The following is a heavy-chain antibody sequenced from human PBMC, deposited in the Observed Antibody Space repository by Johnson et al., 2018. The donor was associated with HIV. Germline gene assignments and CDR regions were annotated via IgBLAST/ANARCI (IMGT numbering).Heavy chain of an antibody. D-gene: IGHD1-26*01. CDR1: GFTFSSYG. CDR3: AKGMGELLRIDAFDI. J-gene: IGHJ3*02. Sequence: QVLLVESGGGVVQPGRSLRLSCAASGFTFSSYGMHWVRQAPGKGLEWVAVIWYDGSNKYYADSVKGRFTISRANSKNTLYLQMNSLRAEDTAVYYCAKGMGELLRIDAFDIWGQGTMVTVSS. CDR2: IWYDGSNK. V-gene: IGHV3-33*06.